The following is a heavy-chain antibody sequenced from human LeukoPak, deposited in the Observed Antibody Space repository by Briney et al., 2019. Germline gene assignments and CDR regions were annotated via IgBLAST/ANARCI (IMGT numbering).Heavy chain of an antibody. CDR1: GFTFSNYW. CDR2: IKQDGSDK. CDR3: ARDTVATTFDY. Sequence: PGGSLRLSCAASGFTFSNYWMSWVRQAPGEGLEWVANIKQDGSDKYYVDSVKGRFTISRDNAKNSLYLQMNSLRAEDTAVYYCARDTVATTFDYWGQGTVVTVSS. D-gene: IGHD4-17*01. J-gene: IGHJ4*02. V-gene: IGHV3-7*04.